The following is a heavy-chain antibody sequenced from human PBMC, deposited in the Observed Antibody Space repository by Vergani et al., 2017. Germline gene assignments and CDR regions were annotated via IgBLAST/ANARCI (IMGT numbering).Heavy chain of an antibody. D-gene: IGHD1-7*01. CDR1: GFTFSSYA. Sequence: EVQLLESGGGLVQPGGSLRLSCAAPGFTFSSYAMSWVRQAPGKGLEWVSAISGSGGSTYYADSVKGRFTISRDNSKNTLYLQMNSLRAEDTAVYYCAKGYNWNYGYFDYWGQGTLVTVSS. V-gene: IGHV3-23*01. CDR3: AKGYNWNYGYFDY. J-gene: IGHJ4*02. CDR2: ISGSGGST.